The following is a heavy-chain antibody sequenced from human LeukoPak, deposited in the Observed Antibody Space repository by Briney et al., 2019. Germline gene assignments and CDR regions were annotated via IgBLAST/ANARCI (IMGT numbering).Heavy chain of an antibody. Sequence: PGGSLRLSCAASGFTVSSNYMSWVRQAPGKGLEWVSVIYSGGSTYYADSVKGRFTISRDNSKNTLYLQMNSLRAEETVVYYCARTTYYYDSSGYSDYWGQGTLVTVSS. V-gene: IGHV3-53*01. CDR2: IYSGGST. D-gene: IGHD3-22*01. CDR3: ARTTYYYDSSGYSDY. CDR1: GFTVSSNY. J-gene: IGHJ4*02.